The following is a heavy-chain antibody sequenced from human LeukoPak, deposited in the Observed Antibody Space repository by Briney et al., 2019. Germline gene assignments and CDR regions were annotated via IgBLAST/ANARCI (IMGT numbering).Heavy chain of an antibody. D-gene: IGHD7-27*01. CDR3: ARQPGDDALDI. CDR1: GYTLTGHY. V-gene: IGHV1-2*02. Sequence: ASVKVSCKASGYTLTGHYIHWVRQAPGQGLEWMGWISPHSGFTMYPQRFQGRVTMTTDTSISTAFLEVRRLRSDDTAAYYCARQPGDDALDIWGQGTMITVYS. CDR2: ISPHSGFT. J-gene: IGHJ3*02.